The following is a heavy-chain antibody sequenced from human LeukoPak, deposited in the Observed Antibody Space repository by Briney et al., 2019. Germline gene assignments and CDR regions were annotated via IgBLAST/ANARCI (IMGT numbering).Heavy chain of an antibody. V-gene: IGHV3-21*01. CDR1: GFTFSSYS. CDR3: ASSRYDSSGYYGIIAY. Sequence: GGSLRLSCAASGFTFSSYSMNWVCQAPGKGLEWVSSISSSSSYIYYADSVKGRFTISRDNAKNSLYLQMNSLRAEDTAVYYCASSRYDSSGYYGIIAYWGQGTLVTVSS. CDR2: ISSSSSYI. J-gene: IGHJ4*02. D-gene: IGHD3-22*01.